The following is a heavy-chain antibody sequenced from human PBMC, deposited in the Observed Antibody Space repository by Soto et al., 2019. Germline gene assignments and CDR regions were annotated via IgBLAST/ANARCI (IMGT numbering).Heavy chain of an antibody. CDR1: GGSISSGSAY. J-gene: IGHJ4*02. D-gene: IGHD6-19*01. CDR2: IYFSGST. V-gene: IGHV4-31*03. CDR3: ARDGTQSAWSFQDY. Sequence: QVQLQESGPGLVKPSQTLSLTCTVSGGSISSGSAYWSWIRQHPGKGLEWIGYIYFSGSTYYNPSLKGRVKISVDTSKNQFYLRLTSVTAADTAVYYCARDGTQSAWSFQDYRGQGTLVTVSS.